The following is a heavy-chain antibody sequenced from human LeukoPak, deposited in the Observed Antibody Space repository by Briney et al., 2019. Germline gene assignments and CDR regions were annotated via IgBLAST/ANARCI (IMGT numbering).Heavy chain of an antibody. D-gene: IGHD4-17*01. CDR3: ASGRTVTFFDY. Sequence: SETLSLTCTVSGGSISSSSYYWSWIRQPPGKGLEWIGYISYNESPNYNPSLKSRVTISVDTSKNQFSLKLSSVTGADTAVYYCASGRTVTFFDYWGQGTLVTVSS. CDR2: ISYNESP. V-gene: IGHV4-61*01. J-gene: IGHJ4*02. CDR1: GGSISSSSYY.